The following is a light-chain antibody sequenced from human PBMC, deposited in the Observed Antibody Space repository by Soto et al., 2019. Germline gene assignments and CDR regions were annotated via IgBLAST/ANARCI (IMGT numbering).Light chain of an antibody. J-gene: IGLJ2*01. CDR3: TSYGGSNVPDL. CDR1: SGDVGSYNF. V-gene: IGLV2-8*01. Sequence: QSALTQPPSASGSPGQSVTISCTGTSGDVGSYNFVSWYQQLPGKAPKLIIYHVTKRPSGVPARFSGSRSANTASLTAPGIHAEQAAVYYCTSYGGSNVPDLFGGGTKLTVL. CDR2: HVT.